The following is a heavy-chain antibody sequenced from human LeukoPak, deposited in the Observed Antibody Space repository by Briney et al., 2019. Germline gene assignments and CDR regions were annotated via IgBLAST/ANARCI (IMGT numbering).Heavy chain of an antibody. CDR2: ISGSADNT. CDR3: AKALSRSRSIAVAGYGCGFDS. CDR1: GFTFSKYG. J-gene: IGHJ4*02. D-gene: IGHD6-19*01. V-gene: IGHV3-23*01. Sequence: GGSLRLSCAASGFTFSKYGMSWVRQAPGKGPEWVSAISGSADNTYYADSVKGRFTISRDNSRNILYVQMNSLRAEDTAVYYCAKALSRSRSIAVAGYGCGFDSWGQGTLVTVSS.